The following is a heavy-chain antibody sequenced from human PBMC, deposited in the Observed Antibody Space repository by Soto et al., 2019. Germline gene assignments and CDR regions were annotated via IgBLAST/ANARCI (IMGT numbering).Heavy chain of an antibody. CDR1: GGSISRYH. V-gene: IGHV4-59*01. CDR3: ARDVRGGNFDY. CDR2: IYYSGST. Sequence: PSETLSLTCTVSGGSISRYHWSWIRQPPGKGLEWIGYIYYSGSTNYNPSLKSRVTISVDTSKNQFSLKLSSVTAADTAVYYCARDVRGGNFDYWGQGTLVTVSS. D-gene: IGHD1-26*01. J-gene: IGHJ4*02.